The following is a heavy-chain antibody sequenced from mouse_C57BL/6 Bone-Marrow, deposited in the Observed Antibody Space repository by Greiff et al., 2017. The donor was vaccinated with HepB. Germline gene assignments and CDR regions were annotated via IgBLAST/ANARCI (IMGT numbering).Heavy chain of an antibody. Sequence: DVHLVESGGGLVQPGGSLSLSCAASGFTFTDYYMSWVRQPPGKALEWLGFIRNKANGYTTEYSASVKGRFTISRDNSQSILYLQMNALRAEDSATYYCARYPSNYYAMDYWGQGTSVTVSS. CDR1: GFTFTDYY. D-gene: IGHD2-10*02. V-gene: IGHV7-3*01. J-gene: IGHJ4*01. CDR3: ARYPSNYYAMDY. CDR2: IRNKANGYTT.